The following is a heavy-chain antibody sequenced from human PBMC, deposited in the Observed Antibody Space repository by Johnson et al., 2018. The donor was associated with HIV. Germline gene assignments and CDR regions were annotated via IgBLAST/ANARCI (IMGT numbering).Heavy chain of an antibody. CDR2: LSYDGTIK. V-gene: IGHV3-30-3*01. D-gene: IGHD3-16*02. J-gene: IGHJ3*02. Sequence: QVQLVESGGGVVQPGRSLRLSCAASGFTFSNYAMHWVRQAPGKGLEWVAILSYDGTIKYYVDSVRGRFTISRDNSKNTLYVQMNSLRAEDTAVYYCARDVVSDGRYPPDAFDIWGQGTMVIVSS. CDR1: GFTFSNYA. CDR3: ARDVVSDGRYPPDAFDI.